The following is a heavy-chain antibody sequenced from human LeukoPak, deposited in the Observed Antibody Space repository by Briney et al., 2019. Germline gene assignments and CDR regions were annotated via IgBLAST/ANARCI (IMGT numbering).Heavy chain of an antibody. CDR3: ARLAAAAAFDY. D-gene: IGHD6-13*01. Sequence: SKTLSLTCAVYGVSFSGYYWSWIRQPPGKGLEWIGEINHSGSTNYNPSLKSRVTISVDTSKNQLSLKLSSVTAADTAVYYCARLAAAAAFDYWGQGTLVTVSS. CDR1: GVSFSGYY. CDR2: INHSGST. J-gene: IGHJ4*02. V-gene: IGHV4-34*01.